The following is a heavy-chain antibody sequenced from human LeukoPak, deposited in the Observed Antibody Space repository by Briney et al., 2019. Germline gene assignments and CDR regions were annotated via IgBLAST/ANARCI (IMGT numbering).Heavy chain of an antibody. V-gene: IGHV3-66*02. Sequence: PGGSLRLSCAASAFTVSINYMTCVREAPGKGLEWVSVIYSGGSTYYADSVKGRFTISRDNSKNTLFLQMNSLRTEDTAVYYCAKEAVAGMEFDYWGQGTLVTVSS. CDR1: AFTVSINY. J-gene: IGHJ4*02. D-gene: IGHD6-19*01. CDR3: AKEAVAGMEFDY. CDR2: IYSGGST.